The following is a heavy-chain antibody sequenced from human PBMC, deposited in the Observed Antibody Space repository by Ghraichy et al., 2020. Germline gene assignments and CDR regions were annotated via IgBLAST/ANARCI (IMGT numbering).Heavy chain of an antibody. CDR2: ISSSSSYT. CDR3: ARVPTTVTPHTTRYWYFDL. Sequence: GGSLRLSCAASGFTFSDYYMSWIRQAPGKGLEWVSYISSSSSYTNYADSVKGRFTISRDNAKNSLYLQMNSLRAEDTAVYYCARVPTTVTPHTTRYWYFDLWGRGTLVTVSS. J-gene: IGHJ2*01. D-gene: IGHD4-17*01. V-gene: IGHV3-11*06. CDR1: GFTFSDYY.